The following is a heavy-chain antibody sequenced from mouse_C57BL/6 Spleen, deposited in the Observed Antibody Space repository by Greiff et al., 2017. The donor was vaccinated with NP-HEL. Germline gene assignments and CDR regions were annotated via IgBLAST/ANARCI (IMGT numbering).Heavy chain of an antibody. CDR1: GYSITSGYY. D-gene: IGHD3-3*01. Sequence: EVQLQQSGPGLVKPSQSLSLTCSVTGYSITSGYYWNWIRQFPGNKLEWMGYISYDGSNNYNPSLKNRISITRDTSKNQFFLKLNSVTTEDTATYYCARVGDGYFDVWGTGTTVTVSS. J-gene: IGHJ1*03. V-gene: IGHV3-6*01. CDR2: ISYDGSN. CDR3: ARVGDGYFDV.